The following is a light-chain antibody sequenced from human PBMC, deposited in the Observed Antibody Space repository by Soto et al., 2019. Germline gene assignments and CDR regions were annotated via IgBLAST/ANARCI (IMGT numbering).Light chain of an antibody. CDR1: NSNIGSNT. V-gene: IGLV1-44*01. J-gene: IGLJ7*01. CDR2: NNN. Sequence: QLVLTQPPSASGTTGQRVTISCSGGNSNIGSNTVIWYQHLPGTAPKLLIYNNNQRPSGVPDRFSGSKSGTSASLAISGLQSEDEADYYCAAWDDSLNGHAVFGGGTQLTVL. CDR3: AAWDDSLNGHAV.